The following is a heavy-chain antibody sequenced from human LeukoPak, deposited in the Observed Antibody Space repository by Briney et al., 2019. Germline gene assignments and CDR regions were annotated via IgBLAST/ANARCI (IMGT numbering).Heavy chain of an antibody. CDR3: ARFHYYDSWFDP. CDR2: IYYSGST. D-gene: IGHD3-22*01. CDR1: GGSISSYY. J-gene: IGHJ5*02. Sequence: SETLSLTCTVSGGSISSYYWSWIRQPPGKGLEWIGHIYYSGSTNYNPSLKSRVTISVDTSKNQFSLKLSSVTAADTAVYYCARFHYYDSWFDPWGQGTLVTVSS. V-gene: IGHV4-59*01.